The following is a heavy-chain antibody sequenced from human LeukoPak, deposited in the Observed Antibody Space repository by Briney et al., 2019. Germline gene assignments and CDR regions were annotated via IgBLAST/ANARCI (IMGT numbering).Heavy chain of an antibody. Sequence: GGSLRLSCAASGFTVSSNYMSWVRQAPGKGPEWVSVIYSGGSTYYADSMKGRFTISRDNSKNTLYLQMNSLRAEDTAVYYCAREREYSYGLDYWGQGTLVTVSS. D-gene: IGHD5-18*01. J-gene: IGHJ4*02. V-gene: IGHV3-53*01. CDR3: AREREYSYGLDY. CDR1: GFTVSSNY. CDR2: IYSGGST.